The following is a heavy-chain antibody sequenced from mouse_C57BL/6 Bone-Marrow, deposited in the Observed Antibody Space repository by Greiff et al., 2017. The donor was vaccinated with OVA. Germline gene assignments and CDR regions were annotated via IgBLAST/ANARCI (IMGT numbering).Heavy chain of an antibody. CDR3: ARRDPGGFAY. D-gene: IGHD1-1*02. J-gene: IGHJ3*01. V-gene: IGHV1-69*01. CDR2: IDPSDSYT. CDR1: GYTFTSYW. Sequence: VQLQQPGAELVMPGASVKLSCKASGYTFTSYWMHWVKQRPGQGLEWIGEIDPSDSYTNYNQKFKGKSTLTVDKSSSTAYMQLSSLTSEDSAVYYCARRDPGGFAYWGQGTLVTVSA.